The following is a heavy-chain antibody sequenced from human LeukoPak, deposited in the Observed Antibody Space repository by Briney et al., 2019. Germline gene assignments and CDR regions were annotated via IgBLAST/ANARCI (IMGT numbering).Heavy chain of an antibody. J-gene: IGHJ4*02. D-gene: IGHD5-18*01. CDR2: IWYDGSNK. CDR1: GFTFSSYG. V-gene: IGHV3-33*06. Sequence: GRSLRLSCAASGFTFSSYGMHWVRQAPGKGLEWVAVIWYDGSNKYYADSVKGRFTISRDNSKNTLYLQMNSLRAEDTAVYYCAKAERYRHYFDYWGQGTLVTVS. CDR3: AKAERYRHYFDY.